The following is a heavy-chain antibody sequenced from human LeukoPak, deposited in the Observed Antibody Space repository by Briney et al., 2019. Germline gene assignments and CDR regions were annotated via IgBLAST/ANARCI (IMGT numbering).Heavy chain of an antibody. J-gene: IGHJ5*02. CDR1: GFTFSSYG. Sequence: GGSLRLSCAASGFTFSSYGMHWVRQAPGKGLEWVAVIWYDGSNKYYADSVKGRFTISRDNSKNTLYLQMSSLRAEDTAVYYCARDVIPMVRGVSYWFDPWGQGTLVTVSS. CDR2: IWYDGSNK. CDR3: ARDVIPMVRGVSYWFDP. D-gene: IGHD3-10*01. V-gene: IGHV3-33*01.